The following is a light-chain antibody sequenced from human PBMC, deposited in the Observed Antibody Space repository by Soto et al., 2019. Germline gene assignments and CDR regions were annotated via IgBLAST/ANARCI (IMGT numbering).Light chain of an antibody. CDR2: DVN. CDR1: NSDVGRYDH. CDR3: CSYAGGGVV. J-gene: IGLJ2*01. V-gene: IGLV2-23*02. Sequence: QSALTQPASVSGSPGQSIIVSCTGTNSDVGRYDHVSWLQHSPGKAPKVVIYDVNNRPSGVSNRFSGSKSDNTAALTISGLQAEDEGDYYCCSYAGGGVVFGGGTKVTVL.